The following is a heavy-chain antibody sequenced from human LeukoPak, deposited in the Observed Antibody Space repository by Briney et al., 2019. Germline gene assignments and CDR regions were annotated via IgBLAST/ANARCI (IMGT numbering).Heavy chain of an antibody. CDR2: IIPIFGTA. J-gene: IGHJ4*02. Sequence: SVTVSCKASGGTFSSYAISWVRQAPGQGLEWMGGIIPIFGTANYAQKFQGRVTITADESTSTAYMELSSLRSEDTAVYYCAREKNNWNYFDYWGQGTLVTVSS. CDR1: GGTFSSYA. D-gene: IGHD1-20*01. CDR3: AREKNNWNYFDY. V-gene: IGHV1-69*13.